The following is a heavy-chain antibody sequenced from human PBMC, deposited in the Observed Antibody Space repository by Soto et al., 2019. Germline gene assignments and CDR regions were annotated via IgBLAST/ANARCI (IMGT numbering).Heavy chain of an antibody. CDR3: AKDQASGQGCFDS. CDR2: ISYDGSNQ. J-gene: IGHJ4*02. V-gene: IGHV3-30*18. CDR1: GFTFNIYG. D-gene: IGHD6-19*01. Sequence: VKLVESGGGVVQPGGSLRLSCAASGFTFNIYGMHWVRQAPDKGLEWVALISYDGSNQYYADSVKGRFTISRDNSKNTLFLQMNSLRADDTAVSYCAKDQASGQGCFDSWGQGTLVTVSS.